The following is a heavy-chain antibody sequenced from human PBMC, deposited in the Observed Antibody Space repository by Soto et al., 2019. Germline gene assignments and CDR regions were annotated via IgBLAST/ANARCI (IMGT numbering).Heavy chain of an antibody. V-gene: IGHV1-3*01. J-gene: IGHJ4*02. D-gene: IGHD3-22*01. CDR3: ARDLLPTYYYDSSGYYTLDY. CDR1: GYTFTSYA. Sequence: ASVKVSCKASGYTFTSYAMRWVRQAPGQRLEWMGWINAGNGNTKYSQKFQGRVTITRDTSASTAYMELSSLRSEDTAVYYCARDLLPTYYYDSSGYYTLDYWGQGTLVTVSS. CDR2: INAGNGNT.